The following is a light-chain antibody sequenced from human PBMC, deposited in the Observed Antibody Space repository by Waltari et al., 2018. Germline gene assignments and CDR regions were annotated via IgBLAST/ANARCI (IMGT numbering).Light chain of an antibody. V-gene: IGKV1-39*01. CDR3: QQSYATVWT. Sequence: IQMTQSPSSLSASVGDSVSFTCRTSQSISNYLNWYHQRPGEAPHLLIYAASSLQSGVSSRFSGSGSGTDFSLTISSLQPEDVGIYYCQQSYATVWTFGLGTKVEIK. J-gene: IGKJ1*01. CDR2: AAS. CDR1: QSISNY.